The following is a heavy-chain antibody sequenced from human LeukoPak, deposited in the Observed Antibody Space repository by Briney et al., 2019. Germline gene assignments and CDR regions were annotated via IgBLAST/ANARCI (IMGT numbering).Heavy chain of an antibody. D-gene: IGHD2-15*01. Sequence: GGSLRLSCTVSGFTVSSNSMSWVRQAPGKGLEWVSSISSSSSYIYHADSVKGRFTISRDNAKNSLYLQMNSLRAEDTAVYYCARGVLLCSGGSCYANWFDPWGQGTLVTVSS. V-gene: IGHV3-21*01. CDR3: ARGVLLCSGGSCYANWFDP. J-gene: IGHJ5*02. CDR2: ISSSSSYI. CDR1: GFTVSSNS.